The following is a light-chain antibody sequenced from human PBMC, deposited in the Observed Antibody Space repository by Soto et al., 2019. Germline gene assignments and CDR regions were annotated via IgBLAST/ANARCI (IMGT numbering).Light chain of an antibody. V-gene: IGLV2-23*01. CDR2: EGS. CDR1: SNNIGTYDL. J-gene: IGLJ2*01. CDR3: SSYAGSNNYVV. Sequence: QSALTQPASVSGSPGQSITISCTGTSNNIGTYDLVSWYQQAPGKAPKLVIYEGSKRPSGVSNRFSGSKSGNTASLTISGLQAEDEADYYCSSYAGSNNYVVFGGGTKLTVL.